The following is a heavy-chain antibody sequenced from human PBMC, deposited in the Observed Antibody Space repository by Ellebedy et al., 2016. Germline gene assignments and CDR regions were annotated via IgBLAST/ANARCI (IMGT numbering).Heavy chain of an antibody. CDR2: IDPSDSYT. D-gene: IGHD1-1*01. CDR1: GYSFTSYW. CDR3: ARHPVQLERGWFDP. V-gene: IGHV5-10-1*01. J-gene: IGHJ5*02. Sequence: KVSCXGSGYSFTSYWIGWVRQMPGKGLEWMGRIDPSDSYTNYSPSFQGHVTISADKSISTAYLQWSSLKASDTAMYYCARHPVQLERGWFDPWGQGTLVTVSS.